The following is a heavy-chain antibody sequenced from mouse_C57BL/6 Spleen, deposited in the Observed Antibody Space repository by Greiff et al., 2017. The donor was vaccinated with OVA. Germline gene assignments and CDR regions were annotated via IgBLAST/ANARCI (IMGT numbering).Heavy chain of an antibody. CDR1: GYAFSSSW. J-gene: IGHJ1*03. D-gene: IGHD1-1*01. CDR2: IYPGDGDT. Sequence: VQLQQSGPELVKPGASVKISCKASGYAFSSSWMNWVKQRPGKGLEWIGRIYPGDGDTNYNGKFKGKATLTADKSSSTAYMQLSSLTSEDSAVYFCARSGDYYGSSWYFDVGGTGTTVTVSS. V-gene: IGHV1-82*01. CDR3: ARSGDYYGSSWYFDV.